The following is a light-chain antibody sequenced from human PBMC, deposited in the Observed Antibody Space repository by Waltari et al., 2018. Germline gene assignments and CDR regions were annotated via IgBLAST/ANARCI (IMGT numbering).Light chain of an antibody. CDR2: NNG. J-gene: IGLJ3*02. CDR1: KTNIGTNT. V-gene: IGLV1-44*01. CDR3: SSWDDSLNGPL. Sequence: QSVLTQPPSESGAPGQTVTLSCSAAKTNIGTNTVTWSHHAPGTAPPPIMYNNGQRPSGVPDRVSASKSGTSASLVISGLQPDDEATYYCSSWDDSLNGPLFGGGTKVTVL.